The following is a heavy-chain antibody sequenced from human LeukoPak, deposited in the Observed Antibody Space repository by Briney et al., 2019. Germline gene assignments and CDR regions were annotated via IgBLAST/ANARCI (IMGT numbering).Heavy chain of an antibody. CDR2: ISSSSSYI. J-gene: IGHJ4*02. CDR1: GFTFSSYS. V-gene: IGHV3-21*01. D-gene: IGHD3-22*01. CDR3: ASTGYYDSSGYYEMQGCFDY. Sequence: GGSLRLSCAASGFTFSSYSMNWVRRAPGKGLEWVSSISSSSSYIYYADSVKGRFTISRDNAKNSLFLQMNSLRAEDTAVYYCASTGYYDSSGYYEMQGCFDYWGQGTLVTVSS.